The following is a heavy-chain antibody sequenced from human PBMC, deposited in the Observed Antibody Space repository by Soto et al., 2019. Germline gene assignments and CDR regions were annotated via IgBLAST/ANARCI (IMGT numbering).Heavy chain of an antibody. J-gene: IGHJ3*02. CDR2: ISGSSTYI. Sequence: EVQLVESGGGLVKPGGSLRLSCAASGFILSNYTMNWVRQAPGKGLEWVASISGSSTYIYYADSVKGRFAISRDNAKNSLYLQMNSLRFEDTAVYYCARDRCSGGSCYRTYAFDIWGQGTLVTVSS. D-gene: IGHD2-15*01. CDR3: ARDRCSGGSCYRTYAFDI. V-gene: IGHV3-21*06. CDR1: GFILSNYT.